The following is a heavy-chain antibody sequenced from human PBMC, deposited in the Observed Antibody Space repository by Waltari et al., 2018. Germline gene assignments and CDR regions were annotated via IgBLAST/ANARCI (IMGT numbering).Heavy chain of an antibody. J-gene: IGHJ6*03. V-gene: IGHV3-48*02. Sequence: EVQLVESGGGLVQPGGSLRLSCAASGFTFSSYSMNWFRQAPGKVLEWVSYISSSSSTIYYADSVKGRLTISRDNAKNSLYLQMNSLRDEDTAVYYCARVQVVPAAKGADYYYYYMDVWGKGTTVTVSS. CDR3: ARVQVVPAAKGADYYYYYMDV. CDR1: GFTFSSYS. CDR2: ISSSSSTI. D-gene: IGHD2-2*01.